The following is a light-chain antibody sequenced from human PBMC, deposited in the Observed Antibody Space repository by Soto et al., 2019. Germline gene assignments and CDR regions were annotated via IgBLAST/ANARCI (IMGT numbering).Light chain of an antibody. CDR3: QQYGS. CDR1: QSVGSH. J-gene: IGKJ1*01. V-gene: IGKV3-15*01. Sequence: EIVLTQSPDSLSVCLGERATLSCRASQSVGSHLAWYHQIPGQAPRLLVYGASTGATGVPARFSGSGSGTEFTLTISSLQSEDFAVYYCQQYGSFGQGTKVDIK. CDR2: GAS.